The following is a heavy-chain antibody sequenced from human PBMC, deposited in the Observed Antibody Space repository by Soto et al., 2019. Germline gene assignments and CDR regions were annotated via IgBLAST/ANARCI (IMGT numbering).Heavy chain of an antibody. CDR1: GFTFSSYG. CDR3: ARGPRDWNYVYYYGMDV. Sequence: VGSLRLSCAASGFTFSSYGMHWVRQAPGKGLEWVAVIWYDGSNKYYADSVKGRFTISRDNSKNTLYLQMNSLRAEDTAVYYCARGPRDWNYVYYYGMDVWGQGTTVTVSS. J-gene: IGHJ6*02. CDR2: IWYDGSNK. V-gene: IGHV3-33*01. D-gene: IGHD1-7*01.